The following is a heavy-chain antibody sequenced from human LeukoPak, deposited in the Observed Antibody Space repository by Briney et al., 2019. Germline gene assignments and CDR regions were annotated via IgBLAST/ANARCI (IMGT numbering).Heavy chain of an antibody. J-gene: IGHJ3*02. CDR3: ARGGNWGLAFDI. CDR2: INHSGST. CDR1: GGSFSGYY. Sequence: NPSETLSLTCAVYGGSFSGYYWSWIRQPPGKGLEWIGEINHSGSTNYSPSLKSRVTISVDTSKNQFSLKLSSVTAADTAVYYCARGGNWGLAFDIWGQGTMVTVSS. V-gene: IGHV4-34*01. D-gene: IGHD7-27*01.